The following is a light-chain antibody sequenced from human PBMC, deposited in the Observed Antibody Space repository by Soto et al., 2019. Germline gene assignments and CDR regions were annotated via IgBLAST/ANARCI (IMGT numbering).Light chain of an antibody. V-gene: IGKV2-40*01. Sequence: IVMTQTPLSLSVTPGQPASISCKSSQSLLHSDGKTYLYWFLQKPGQSPQLLIYTLSYRASGVPDRFSGSGSGTDFTLKISRVEAEDVGVYYCMQRKEFPVTFGGGTKVDIK. J-gene: IGKJ4*01. CDR3: MQRKEFPVT. CDR1: QSLLHSDGKTY. CDR2: TLS.